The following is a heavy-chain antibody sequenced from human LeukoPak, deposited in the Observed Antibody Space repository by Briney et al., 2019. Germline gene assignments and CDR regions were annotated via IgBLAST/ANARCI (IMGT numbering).Heavy chain of an antibody. J-gene: IGHJ4*02. CDR1: GFTFSSYA. Sequence: GGSLRLSCAASGFTFSSYAMHWVRQAPGKGLEWVAVISYDGSNKYYADSVKGRFTISRDNSKNTLYLQMNSLRAEDTAVYYCARDVYYYDSSGIDYWGQGTLVTVSS. CDR3: ARDVYYYDSSGIDY. CDR2: ISYDGSNK. V-gene: IGHV3-30-3*01. D-gene: IGHD3-22*01.